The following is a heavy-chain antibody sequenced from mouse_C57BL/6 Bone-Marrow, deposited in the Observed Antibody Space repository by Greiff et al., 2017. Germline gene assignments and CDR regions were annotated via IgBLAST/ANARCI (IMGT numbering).Heavy chain of an antibody. Sequence: QVQLQQSGPGLVQPSQSLSITCTVSGFSLTSYGVHWVRQSPGKGLEWLGVIWRGGSPDYNAAFMSRLSITKDNSKSQVFFKMNSLQADDTAIYYSAKKERDYFYAMDNWGQGTSVTVSS. V-gene: IGHV2-5*01. D-gene: IGHD1-1*01. CDR1: GFSLTSYG. CDR3: AKKERDYFYAMDN. J-gene: IGHJ4*01. CDR2: IWRGGSP.